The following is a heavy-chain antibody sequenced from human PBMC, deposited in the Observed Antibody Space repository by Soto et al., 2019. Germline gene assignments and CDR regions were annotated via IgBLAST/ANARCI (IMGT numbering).Heavy chain of an antibody. Sequence: ASVKVSCKASGYTFTSHYMHWVRQAPGQGLEWVGIINPSGGSTTFAQKFQGRVTMTRGTSTSTVYMELSSLRSEDTAVYYCARDQVAGTYYFDYWGQGTLVTVSS. CDR2: INPSGGST. CDR3: ARDQVAGTYYFDY. J-gene: IGHJ4*02. D-gene: IGHD2-15*01. CDR1: GYTFTSHY. V-gene: IGHV1-46*01.